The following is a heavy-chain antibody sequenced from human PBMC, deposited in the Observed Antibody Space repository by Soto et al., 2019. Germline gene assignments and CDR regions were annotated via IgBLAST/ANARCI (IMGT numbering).Heavy chain of an antibody. CDR1: GGSFRGYY. CDR2: VDHSGNT. V-gene: IGHV4-34*01. CDR3: SRGLYYYDKIGNSGI. D-gene: IGHD3-22*01. J-gene: IGHJ4*02. Sequence: PSETLSLTCAVYGGSFRGYYWTWIRQPPGKGLEWIGEVDHSGNTRLNASLQSRVTVSLDTSKNHFSLNLISLTAADTAVYYCSRGLYYYDKIGNSGIWGQGTRVTVS.